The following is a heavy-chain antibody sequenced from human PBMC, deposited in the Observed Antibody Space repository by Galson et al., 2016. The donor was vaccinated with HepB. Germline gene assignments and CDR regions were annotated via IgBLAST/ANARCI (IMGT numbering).Heavy chain of an antibody. J-gene: IGHJ6*02. Sequence: SLRLSCAASGFSFSSYAVHWARQAPGQGLEWVAVISYDGSRKDYADSVQGRFTISRDNSKSTLKLQMNSLRPEDSAVSYCARVMYDLRDHYHSYGMDVWGQGTTVTVSS. CDR1: GFSFSSYA. D-gene: IGHD3-3*01. CDR3: ARVMYDLRDHYHSYGMDV. CDR2: ISYDGSRK. V-gene: IGHV3-30*04.